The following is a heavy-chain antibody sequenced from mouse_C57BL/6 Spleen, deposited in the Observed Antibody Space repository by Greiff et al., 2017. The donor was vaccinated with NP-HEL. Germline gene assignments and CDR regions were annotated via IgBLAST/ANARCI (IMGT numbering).Heavy chain of an antibody. Sequence: EVKLMESGPELVKPGDSVKISCKASGYSFTGYFMNWVMQSHGQSLEWIGRINPYNGDTFYNQKFKGKATLTVDKSSSTAHMELRSLTSEDSAVYYCARSLIDDGSSYYAMDYWGQGTSVTVSS. D-gene: IGHD1-1*01. CDR3: ARSLIDDGSSYYAMDY. J-gene: IGHJ4*01. CDR1: GYSFTGYF. CDR2: INPYNGDT. V-gene: IGHV1-20*01.